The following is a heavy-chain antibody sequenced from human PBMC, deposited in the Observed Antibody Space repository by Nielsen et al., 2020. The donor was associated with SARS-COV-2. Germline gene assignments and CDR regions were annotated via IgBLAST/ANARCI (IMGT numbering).Heavy chain of an antibody. V-gene: IGHV4-31*03. J-gene: IGHJ6*02. CDR1: GGSIRTASYY. Sequence: SETLSLTCTVSGGSIRTASYYWSWIRQHPEWGLEWVGYIYHTGSTYYNAALESRVSISADMSKNQFSLELTSLTAADTAVYYCARDSCSGGSCFYYYYGMDVWGQGTTVTVSS. CDR3: ARDSCSGGSCFYYYYGMDV. CDR2: IYHTGST. D-gene: IGHD2-15*01.